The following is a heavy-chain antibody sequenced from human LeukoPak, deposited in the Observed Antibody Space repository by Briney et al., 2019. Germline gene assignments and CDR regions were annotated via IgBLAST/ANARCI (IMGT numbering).Heavy chain of an antibody. Sequence: SGGSLRLSCAASGFTFSSYAMSWVRQAPGKGLEWVSAISGSGGSTYYADSVKGRFTISRDNAKNSLYLQMNSLRAEDTAVYYCASTYYDFWSGYYTGEDWFDPWGQGTLVTVSS. CDR1: GFTFSSYA. V-gene: IGHV3-23*01. D-gene: IGHD3-3*01. CDR2: ISGSGGST. J-gene: IGHJ5*02. CDR3: ASTYYDFWSGYYTGEDWFDP.